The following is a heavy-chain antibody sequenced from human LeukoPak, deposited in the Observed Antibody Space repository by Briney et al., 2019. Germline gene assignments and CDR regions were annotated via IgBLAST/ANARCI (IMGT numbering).Heavy chain of an antibody. V-gene: IGHV4-59*01. CDR2: ISYSGTT. CDR1: GDSMTNYH. Sequence: PSETLSLTCSVSGDSMTNYHWTWIRQPPGKELEWIGSISYSGTTNYNPSLNSRVTLSVDTSKKQFSLRLNSVTAADTAVYYCVRSGLVRGVSTWGQGTLVTVSS. D-gene: IGHD3-10*01. J-gene: IGHJ4*02. CDR3: VRSGLVRGVST.